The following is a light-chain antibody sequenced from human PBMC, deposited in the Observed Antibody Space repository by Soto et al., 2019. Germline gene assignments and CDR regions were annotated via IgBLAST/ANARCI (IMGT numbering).Light chain of an antibody. CDR3: QQYNNWPYT. CDR1: QSVSSY. V-gene: IGKV3-15*01. Sequence: EVEMTQSPATLSVSPGDRVTLSCRASQSVSSYLAWSQQNPGQPPRLLIFGESTRATGIPARFSGSGSGTEVTLTISSLQYEDFAIYYCQQYNNWPYTFGQGTKLEIK. J-gene: IGKJ2*01. CDR2: GES.